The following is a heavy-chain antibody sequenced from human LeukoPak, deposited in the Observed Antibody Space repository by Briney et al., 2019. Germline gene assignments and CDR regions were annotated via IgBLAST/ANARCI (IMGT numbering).Heavy chain of an antibody. J-gene: IGHJ1*01. V-gene: IGHV1-2*02. CDR3: ARSRGQCFQH. Sequence: ASVKVSCKASGYTFSSYYMHWVRQAPVQGLEWMGWNNANSGGTNYAQKFQGRVTMTRDTSISTAYMELSRLRSDDTAVYYCARSRGQCFQHWGQGTLVTVSS. CDR2: NNANSGGT. D-gene: IGHD1-26*01. CDR1: GYTFSSYY.